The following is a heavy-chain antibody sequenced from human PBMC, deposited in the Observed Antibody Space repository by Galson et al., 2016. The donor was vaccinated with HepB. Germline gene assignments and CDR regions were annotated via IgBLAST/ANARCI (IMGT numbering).Heavy chain of an antibody. CDR1: GSTFSTFE. CDR2: IGNSDDT. V-gene: IGHV3-13*01. Sequence: SLRLSCAASGSTFSTFEMHWVRQVTGKGLEWVSAIGNSDDTYYADSVKGRFTISRENAKNSLYLQMNSLRAGDTAVYYCAREGRGGCDGGWDNWYLDLWGRGTLVTVSS. CDR3: AREGRGGCDGGWDNWYLDL. J-gene: IGHJ2*01. D-gene: IGHD1-26*01.